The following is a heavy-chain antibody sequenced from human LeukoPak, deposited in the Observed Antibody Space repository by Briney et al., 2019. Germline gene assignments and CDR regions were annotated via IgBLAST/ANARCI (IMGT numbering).Heavy chain of an antibody. Sequence: SETLSLTCAVYGGSFSGYYWSWIRQPPGKGLEWIGEINHSGSTNYNPSLKSRVTISVDTSKNQFSLKLSSVTAADTAVYYCASKIAVAGHSDYWGQGTLVTVSS. CDR3: ASKIAVAGHSDY. CDR2: INHSGST. D-gene: IGHD6-19*01. CDR1: GGSFSGYY. J-gene: IGHJ4*02. V-gene: IGHV4-34*01.